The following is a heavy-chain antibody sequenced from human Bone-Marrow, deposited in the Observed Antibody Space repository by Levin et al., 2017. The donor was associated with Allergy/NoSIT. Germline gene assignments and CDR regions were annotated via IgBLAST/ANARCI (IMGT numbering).Heavy chain of an antibody. J-gene: IGHJ5*02. CDR2: IYWDDDK. Sequence: SGPTLVKPTQTLTLTCTFSGFSLSTSGVGVGWIRQPPGKALEWLALIYWDDDKRYSLSLKSRLTITKDTSKNQGVLTMTNMDPVDTATDYCAHDRTTYDILTGYYNSWFDPWGQGTLVTVSS. D-gene: IGHD3-9*01. CDR1: GFSLSTSGVG. V-gene: IGHV2-5*02. CDR3: AHDRTTYDILTGYYNSWFDP.